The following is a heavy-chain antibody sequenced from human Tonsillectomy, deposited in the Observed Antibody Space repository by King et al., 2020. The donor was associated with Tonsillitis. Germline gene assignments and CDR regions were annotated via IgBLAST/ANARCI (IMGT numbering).Heavy chain of an antibody. CDR2: IYSGGSST. V-gene: IGHV3-23*03. Sequence: VQLVESGGGLVQPGGSLRLSCAASGFTFSSYAMSWVRQAPGKGLGWVSVIYSGGSSTYYADSVKGRFTISRDNSKNTLYLQMNSLRAEDTAVYYCAKDLAIGYCSGGSCYSYDYWGQGTLVTVSS. D-gene: IGHD2-15*01. CDR1: GFTFSSYA. J-gene: IGHJ4*02. CDR3: AKDLAIGYCSGGSCYSYDY.